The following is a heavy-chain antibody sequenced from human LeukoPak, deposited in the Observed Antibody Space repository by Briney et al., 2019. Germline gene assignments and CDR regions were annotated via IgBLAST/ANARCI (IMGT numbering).Heavy chain of an antibody. CDR3: ARDSEYSSSFAFDI. CDR2: INQDGSES. V-gene: IGHV3-7*01. J-gene: IGHJ3*02. D-gene: IGHD6-13*01. Sequence: GGSLRLSCAASGFTFSSHWMTWVRQAPGKGLEWVANINQDGSESYYVDSVKGRFTISRDNAKNSLYLQMNSLRAEDTAVYYCARDSEYSSSFAFDIWGQGTMVTVSS. CDR1: GFTFSSHW.